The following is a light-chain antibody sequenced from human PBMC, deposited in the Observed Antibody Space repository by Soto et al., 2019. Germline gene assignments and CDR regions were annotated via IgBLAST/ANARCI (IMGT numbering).Light chain of an antibody. CDR2: GAS. J-gene: IGKJ4*01. V-gene: IGKV3-20*01. CDR3: QQYGSSVQ. CDR1: QSVTSKY. Sequence: IVLTQSPDTLSLSPGERATLSCRASQSVTSKYLAWYQQKPGQAPRLLIHGASNRATGIPDRFSGSGSGTDFTLTLSRLEPEDFALYYCQQYGSSVQFGGGTKVDIK.